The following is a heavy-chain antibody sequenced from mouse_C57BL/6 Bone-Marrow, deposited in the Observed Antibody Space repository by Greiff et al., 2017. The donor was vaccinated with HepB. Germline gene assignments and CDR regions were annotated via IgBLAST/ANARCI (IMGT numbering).Heavy chain of an antibody. CDR2: IYPRSGNT. CDR1: GYTFTSYG. Sequence: VQGVESGAELARPGASVKLSCKASGYTFTSYGISWVKQRTGQGLEWIGEIYPRSGNTYYNEKLKGKATLTADKSSSPAYMELRSLTSEDSAVYFCASRYYYGSSSWFAYWGQGTLVTVSA. CDR3: ASRYYYGSSSWFAY. D-gene: IGHD1-1*01. V-gene: IGHV1-81*01. J-gene: IGHJ3*01.